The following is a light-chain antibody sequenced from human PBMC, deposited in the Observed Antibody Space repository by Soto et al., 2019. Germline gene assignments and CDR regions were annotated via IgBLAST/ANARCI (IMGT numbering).Light chain of an antibody. CDR3: QQYNSYPYP. CDR2: KAS. J-gene: IGKJ2*01. Sequence: DIQMTQSPSTLSTSVGDRVTITCRASQSISSWLAWYQQKPGKAPKLLIYKASSLESGVPSRLSGSGSGTEFTLTISSLQPDDFATYYCQQYNSYPYPFGQGTKVDIK. V-gene: IGKV1-5*03. CDR1: QSISSW.